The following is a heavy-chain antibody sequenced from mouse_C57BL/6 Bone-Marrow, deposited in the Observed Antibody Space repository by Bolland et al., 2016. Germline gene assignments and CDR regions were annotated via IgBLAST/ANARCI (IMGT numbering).Heavy chain of an antibody. V-gene: IGHV5-6*01. CDR2: ISSGGSYT. J-gene: IGHJ2*01. D-gene: IGHD2-12*01. Sequence: ATISSGGSYTYYPDSVKGRFTISRDNAKNTLYLQMSSLKSEDTAMYYCARPPTIDYWGQCTT. CDR3: ARPPTIDY.